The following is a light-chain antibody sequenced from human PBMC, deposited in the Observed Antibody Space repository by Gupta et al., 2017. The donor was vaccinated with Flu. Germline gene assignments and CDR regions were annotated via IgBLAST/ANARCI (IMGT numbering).Light chain of an antibody. Sequence: QLVLTQSPSASASLGASVKLTCTLSSGHSSYAIAWHQQQPEKGPRYLMTFNSDGSHSKGDGIPDRFSGSSSGAERYLTISSLQSEDEADYYCQTWGTGIRVFGGGTKLTVL. V-gene: IGLV4-69*01. J-gene: IGLJ3*02. CDR1: SGHSSYA. CDR3: QTWGTGIRV. CDR2: FNSDGSH.